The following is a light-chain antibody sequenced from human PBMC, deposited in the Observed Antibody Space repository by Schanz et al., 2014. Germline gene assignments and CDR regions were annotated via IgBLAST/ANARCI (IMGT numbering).Light chain of an antibody. Sequence: QSVLTQPPSVSAAPGQKVTISCSGSTSNIGNNYVSWYQQLPGIAPKLLIYDNDKRPSGIPDRVSGSKSGTSATLDITGLQTGDEADYFCGTWDSSLSAGVFGGGTKLTVL. CDR3: GTWDSSLSAGV. V-gene: IGLV1-51*01. CDR2: DND. CDR1: TSNIGNNY. J-gene: IGLJ3*02.